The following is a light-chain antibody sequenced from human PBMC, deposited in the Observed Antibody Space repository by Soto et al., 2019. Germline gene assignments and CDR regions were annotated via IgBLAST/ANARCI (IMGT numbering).Light chain of an antibody. V-gene: IGLV7-46*01. J-gene: IGLJ1*01. CDR2: DTT. CDR3: LLSYNGPYV. Sequence: QAVVTQEPSLTVSPGGTVTLTCGSSTGAVTNGHYPYWCQQKPGQAPRTLIYDTTNRHSWTPARFSGSLLGGKAALTLSGAQPEDEAEYYCLLSYNGPYVFGTGTKLPVL. CDR1: TGAVTNGHY.